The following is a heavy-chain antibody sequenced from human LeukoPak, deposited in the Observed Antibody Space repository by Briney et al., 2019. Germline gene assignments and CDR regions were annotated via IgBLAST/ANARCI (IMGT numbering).Heavy chain of an antibody. CDR2: LYTGGGA. J-gene: IGHJ4*02. V-gene: IGHV3-53*01. D-gene: IGHD2/OR15-2a*01. CDR3: ARSANYLTHYFDD. Sequence: GGSLRLSCAASGFNVSTNYMSWVRQAPGGGLEWVSTLYTGGGAYYSAFVKGHFTISRDISKNTLYLQLSYLRAEDTAVYYCARSANYLTHYFDDWGQGTPVSVSS. CDR1: GFNVSTNY.